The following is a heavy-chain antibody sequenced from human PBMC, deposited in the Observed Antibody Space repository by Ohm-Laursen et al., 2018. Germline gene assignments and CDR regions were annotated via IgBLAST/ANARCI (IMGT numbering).Heavy chain of an antibody. Sequence: SETLSLTCIVSGGSTSGFYWSWIQQPAGKGLEWIGHIYGSGSTDYNPSYNPSLKSRVTMSIDTSKNQFSLNLNSLTAADTAVYYCARGPSCSGSTCYNLAWLGPWGQGTLVTVSA. CDR1: GGSTSGFY. J-gene: IGHJ5*02. V-gene: IGHV4-4*07. D-gene: IGHD2-2*02. CDR3: ARGPSCSGSTCYNLAWLGP. CDR2: IYGSGST.